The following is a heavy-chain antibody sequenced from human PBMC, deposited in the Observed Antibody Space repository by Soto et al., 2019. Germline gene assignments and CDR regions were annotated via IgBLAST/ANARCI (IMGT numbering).Heavy chain of an antibody. CDR2: TYYSGRT. CDR3: ARAKATGRPGGMDV. Sequence: PSETLSLTCTVSGGSISSYYWSWIRQPPGRGMGWIGYTYYSGRTNYNPTLKSRVTISVDTSKNQFSLKLSSVTAADTAVYYCARAKATGRPGGMDVWGQGTTVTVSS. J-gene: IGHJ6*02. D-gene: IGHD5-12*01. CDR1: GGSISSYY. V-gene: IGHV4-59*01.